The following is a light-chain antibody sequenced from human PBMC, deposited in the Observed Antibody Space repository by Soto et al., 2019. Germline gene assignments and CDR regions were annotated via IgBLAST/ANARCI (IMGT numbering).Light chain of an antibody. CDR3: QHYNSYSGA. CDR2: KAS. CDR1: QTISSW. V-gene: IGKV1-5*03. J-gene: IGKJ1*01. Sequence: DIQMTQSPSTLSGSVGDRVTTTCRASQTISSWLAWYQQKPGKAPKLLIYKASTLKSGVPSRFSGSGSGTEFTLTISSLQPDDFATYYCQHYNSYSGAFGQGTKVDIK.